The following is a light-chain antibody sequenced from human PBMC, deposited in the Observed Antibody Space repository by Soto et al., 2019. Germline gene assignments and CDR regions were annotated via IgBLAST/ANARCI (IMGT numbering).Light chain of an antibody. V-gene: IGLV2-23*02. CDR2: EVN. J-gene: IGLJ3*02. CDR3: CSYAGSSIWV. CDR1: SSDVGNYNL. Sequence: QSALTQPASVSGSLGQSITISCSGSSSDVGNYNLVSWYQQQPGKAPKLIIYEVNKAPSGVSNRFSGSKSGNTASLTISGLQPDDESHYYCCSYAGSSIWVFGGGTKLTVL.